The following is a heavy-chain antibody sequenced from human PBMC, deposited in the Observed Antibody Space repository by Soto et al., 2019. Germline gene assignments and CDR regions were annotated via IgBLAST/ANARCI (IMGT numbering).Heavy chain of an antibody. J-gene: IGHJ4*02. CDR1: GYSFTSYS. CDR3: ARDELLWFGQERADFDY. D-gene: IGHD3-10*01. Sequence: ASVKVSCKASGYSFTSYSMHWVRQAPGQRLEWLGWINAGSGYTKYSQKFQGRITLTRDTSATTAYMELRSLRSDDTAVYYCARDELLWFGQERADFDYWGQGTLVTVSS. CDR2: INAGSGYT. V-gene: IGHV1-3*01.